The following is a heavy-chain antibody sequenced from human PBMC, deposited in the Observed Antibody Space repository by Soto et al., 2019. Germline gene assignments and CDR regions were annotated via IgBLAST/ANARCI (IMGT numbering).Heavy chain of an antibody. CDR3: AKDGGITMVRGVITKSSGFDY. D-gene: IGHD3-10*01. V-gene: IGHV3-9*01. Sequence: EVQLVESGGGLVQPGRSLRLSCAASGFTFDDYAMHWVRQAPRKGLEWVSGISWNSYSIGYADSVKGRFTISRDNAKNSLYLQMNSLRAEDTALHYCAKDGGITMVRGVITKSSGFDYWGQGTLVTVSS. J-gene: IGHJ4*02. CDR1: GFTFDDYA. CDR2: ISWNSYSI.